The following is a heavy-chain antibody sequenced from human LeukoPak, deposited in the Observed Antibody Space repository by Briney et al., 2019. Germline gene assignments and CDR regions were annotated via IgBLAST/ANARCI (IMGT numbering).Heavy chain of an antibody. CDR1: GFTFSSYA. Sequence: PGGSLRLSCAASGFTFSSYAMIWPRQAPGKGLEWVSAISTSGGSTDYADSVKGRFTISRDNSKNTLFLQMNSLRAEDTAVYYCAKKRVLQSSHFDHWGQGTLVTVSS. CDR3: AKKRVLQSSHFDH. D-gene: IGHD2-8*02. CDR2: ISTSGGST. J-gene: IGHJ4*02. V-gene: IGHV3-23*01.